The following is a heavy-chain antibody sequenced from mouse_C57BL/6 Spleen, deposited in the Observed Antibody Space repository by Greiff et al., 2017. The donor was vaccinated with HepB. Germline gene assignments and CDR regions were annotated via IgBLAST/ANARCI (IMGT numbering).Heavy chain of an antibody. CDR2: ISSGSSTI. V-gene: IGHV5-17*01. J-gene: IGHJ2*01. CDR3: ARHDYDSYYFDY. Sequence: EVKLVESGGGLVKPGGSLKLSCAASGFTFSDYGMHWVRQAPEKGLEWVAYISSGSSTIHYADTVKGRFTISRDNAKNTLFLQMTSLRSEDTAMYYCARHDYDSYYFDYWGQGTTLTVSS. D-gene: IGHD2-4*01. CDR1: GFTFSDYG.